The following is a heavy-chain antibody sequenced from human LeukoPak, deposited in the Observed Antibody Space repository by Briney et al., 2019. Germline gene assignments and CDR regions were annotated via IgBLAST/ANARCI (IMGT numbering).Heavy chain of an antibody. D-gene: IGHD6-19*01. V-gene: IGHV1-2*02. Sequence: ASVKVSCKASGYTFTGYYMHWVRQAPGQGLEWMGWINPNSGGTNCAQRFQGRVTMTRDTSISTAYMELSRLRSDDTAVYYCARVFQQWLVRGAFDIWGQGTMVTVSS. CDR1: GYTFTGYY. CDR3: ARVFQQWLVRGAFDI. CDR2: INPNSGGT. J-gene: IGHJ3*02.